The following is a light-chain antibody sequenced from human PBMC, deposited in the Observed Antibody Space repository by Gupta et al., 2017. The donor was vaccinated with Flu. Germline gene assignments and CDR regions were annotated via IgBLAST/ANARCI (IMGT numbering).Light chain of an antibody. J-gene: IGLJ1*01. CDR1: SSDVGSYNL. Sequence: SITISVTGTSSDVGSYNLDYCYQQHPGKAPKLMIYEGSKRPAGVSNRFSGSKAGNTASLTISGLQAEDDADYYCWSYAGSDTYVFGTGTKVTVL. V-gene: IGLV2-23*01. CDR3: WSYAGSDTYV. CDR2: EGS.